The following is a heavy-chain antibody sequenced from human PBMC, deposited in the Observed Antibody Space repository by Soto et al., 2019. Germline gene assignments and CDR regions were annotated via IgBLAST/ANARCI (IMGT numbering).Heavy chain of an antibody. D-gene: IGHD3-10*01. Sequence: QVQLQESGPGLVKPSATLSLTCIVSGDSISRYFWSWMRQPPGKGLEWIGYINYSGDTHLYPSLKSRVTMSVDTSKKQFSLNLISVTAADTAVYFCARHNYSRSGSSFDYWGQGTLVTVSS. V-gene: IGHV4-59*08. CDR2: INYSGDT. CDR1: GDSISRYF. CDR3: ARHNYSRSGSSFDY. J-gene: IGHJ4*02.